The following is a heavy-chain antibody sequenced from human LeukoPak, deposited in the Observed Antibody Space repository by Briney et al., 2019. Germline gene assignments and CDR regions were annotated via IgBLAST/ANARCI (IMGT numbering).Heavy chain of an antibody. D-gene: IGHD3-22*01. CDR1: GFTFSSYS. CDR3: ARVRSVSYYDSSGYFDY. CDR2: ISSSSYI. J-gene: IGHJ4*02. V-gene: IGHV3-21*01. Sequence: GGSLRLSCAASGFTFSSYSMNWVRQAPGKGLEWVSSISSSSYIYYADSVKGRFTISRDNAKNSLYLQMTSLRAEDTAVYYCARVRSVSYYDSSGYFDYWGQGTLVTVSS.